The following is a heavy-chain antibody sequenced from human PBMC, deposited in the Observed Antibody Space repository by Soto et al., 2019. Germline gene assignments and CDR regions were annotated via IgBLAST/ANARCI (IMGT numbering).Heavy chain of an antibody. CDR3: ARISIFGQTAYGMDV. Sequence: QVQLQESGPGLVKPSQTLSLTCSVSGGSISSAGYYWGWVRQSPGKGLEWIGYIYYSGSTFANPSLRSRVTISRDTYKNLFSLKLRSVTAADTAHYYCARISIFGQTAYGMDVWGQGTTVTVSS. V-gene: IGHV4-31*03. CDR2: IYYSGST. CDR1: GGSISSAGYY. J-gene: IGHJ6*01. D-gene: IGHD3-3*01.